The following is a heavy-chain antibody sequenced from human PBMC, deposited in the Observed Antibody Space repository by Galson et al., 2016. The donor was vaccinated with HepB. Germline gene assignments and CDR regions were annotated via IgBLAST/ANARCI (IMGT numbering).Heavy chain of an antibody. D-gene: IGHD6-13*01. CDR3: ARVREQQLLDAFDI. CDR1: GFTFTRYN. Sequence: SLRLSCATSGFTFTRYNMHWVRQAPGKGLEWVASIRSGSSYIYYADSVKGRFTISRDNGKNTLYLQMNSLRPEDTAVYYCARVREQQLLDAFDIWGQGTMVTVSS. J-gene: IGHJ3*02. CDR2: IRSGSSYI. V-gene: IGHV3-21*01.